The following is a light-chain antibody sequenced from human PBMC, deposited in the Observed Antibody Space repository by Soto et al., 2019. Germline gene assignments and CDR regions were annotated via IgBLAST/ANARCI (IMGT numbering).Light chain of an antibody. Sequence: IAMTQSPLSLPVTPGEPASISCRSSQTLLHSNGYNYLDWYLQKPGQSPQLLIYLGSNRASGVPDRFSGSGSGTDFTLKISRVEAEDVGVFYCMQGLRPMYTFGQGTKV. V-gene: IGKV2-28*01. CDR2: LGS. CDR3: MQGLRPMYT. J-gene: IGKJ2*01. CDR1: QTLLHSNGYNY.